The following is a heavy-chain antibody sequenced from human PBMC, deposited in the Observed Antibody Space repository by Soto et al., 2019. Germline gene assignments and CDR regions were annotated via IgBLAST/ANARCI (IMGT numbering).Heavy chain of an antibody. J-gene: IGHJ5*02. CDR3: ARYRMSKGSGSYYP. CDR2: IYYSGST. D-gene: IGHD3-10*01. Sequence: SQTLSLTCTVSGGSISSYYWSWIRQPPGKGLEWIGYIYYSGSTNYNPSLKSRVTISVDTSKNQFSLKLSSVTAADTAVYYCARYRMSKGSGSYYPWGQGTLVTVSS. CDR1: GGSISSYY. V-gene: IGHV4-59*01.